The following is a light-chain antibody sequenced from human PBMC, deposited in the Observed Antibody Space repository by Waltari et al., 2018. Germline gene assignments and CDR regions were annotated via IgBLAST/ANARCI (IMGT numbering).Light chain of an antibody. CDR1: LSVSSSY. J-gene: IGKJ1*01. V-gene: IGKV3-20*01. Sequence: EIALTQSPGTLSLSPGEGATLPCRASLSVSSSYLAWYQQKPGQAPRLLIYAASSRATGIPDRFSGSGSGTDFTLTISRLEPEDFAVYYCQHYGYSLWTFGQGTKVEIK. CDR3: QHYGYSLWT. CDR2: AAS.